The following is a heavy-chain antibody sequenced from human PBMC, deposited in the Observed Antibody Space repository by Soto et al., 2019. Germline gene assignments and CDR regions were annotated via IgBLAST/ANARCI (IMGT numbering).Heavy chain of an antibody. CDR1: GFTFTSSA. Sequence: QMQLVQSGPEVKKPGTSVKVSCKASGFTFTSSAMQWVRQARGQRLEWIGWIVVGSGNTNYAQKFQERVTITRDMSTGTAYMELSSQRSEDTAVYYCAAERDCGGDCDNYYCGMDVWGQGTTVTVSS. D-gene: IGHD2-21*02. J-gene: IGHJ6*02. CDR2: IVVGSGNT. V-gene: IGHV1-58*02. CDR3: AAERDCGGDCDNYYCGMDV.